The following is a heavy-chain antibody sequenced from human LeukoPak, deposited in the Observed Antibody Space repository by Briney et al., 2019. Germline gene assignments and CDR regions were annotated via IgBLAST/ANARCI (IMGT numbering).Heavy chain of an antibody. Sequence: AASVKVSCKASGVIFSSYTFSWVRQAPGQGLEWMGKITPVSDLAHYAQKFQGRVTFTADTHTGTTYMELRSLRSEDTAVYYCARDRGLGLADSWGQGTLVSVSS. CDR2: ITPVSDLA. D-gene: IGHD3-16*01. V-gene: IGHV1-69*04. CDR3: ARDRGLGLADS. J-gene: IGHJ4*02. CDR1: GVIFSSYT.